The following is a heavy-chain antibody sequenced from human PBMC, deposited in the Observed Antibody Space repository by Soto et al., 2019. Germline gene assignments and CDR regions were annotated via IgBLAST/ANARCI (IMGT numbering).Heavy chain of an antibody. Sequence: ASVKVSCKASGYTFTSYCISWVRQAPGQGLAWMGWISAYKGNTNYAQKLQGRVTMTTDTSTSPANMELWSLRTDDTAVYACARDDPDRIAAAGGSFDSWGQGTMVTVSS. CDR3: ARDDPDRIAAAGGSFDS. CDR2: ISAYKGNT. J-gene: IGHJ3*02. CDR1: GYTFTSYC. V-gene: IGHV1-18*01. D-gene: IGHD6-13*01.